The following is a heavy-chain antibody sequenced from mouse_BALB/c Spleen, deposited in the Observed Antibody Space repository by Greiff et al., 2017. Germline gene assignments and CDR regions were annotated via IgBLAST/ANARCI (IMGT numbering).Heavy chain of an antibody. CDR1: GFNIKDTY. V-gene: IGHV14-3*02. CDR2: IDPANGNT. Sequence: VQLQQSGAELVKPGASVKLSCTASGFNIKDTYMHWVKQRPEQGLECIGRIDPANGNTKYDPKFQGKATITADTSSNTAYLQLSSLTSEDTAVYYCARDGNYGPFDYWGQGTTLTVSS. CDR3: ARDGNYGPFDY. J-gene: IGHJ2*01. D-gene: IGHD2-1*01.